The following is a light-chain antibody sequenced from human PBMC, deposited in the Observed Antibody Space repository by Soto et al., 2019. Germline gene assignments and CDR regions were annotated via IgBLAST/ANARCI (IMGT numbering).Light chain of an antibody. V-gene: IGLV2-11*01. CDR3: CSYAGSTTLI. Sequence: QSALTQPRSVSGSPGQSVTISCTGTSSDVGAYNYVSWYQQHPGKAPKLLIYDVSKWPSGVPDRFSGSKSGNTASLTISGLQAEDEADYYCCSYAGSTTLIFGGGTQLTVL. J-gene: IGLJ2*01. CDR1: SSDVGAYNY. CDR2: DVS.